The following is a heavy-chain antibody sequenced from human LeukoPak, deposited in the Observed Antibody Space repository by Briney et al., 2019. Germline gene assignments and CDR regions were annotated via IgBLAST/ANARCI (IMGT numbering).Heavy chain of an antibody. J-gene: IGHJ4*02. CDR3: AKDICGGHCYPNGGF. V-gene: IGHV3-30*02. CDR1: GFTFSSYG. D-gene: IGHD2-21*01. Sequence: GGSLRLSCATSGFTFSSYGMHWVRQAPGKGLEWVAFIRYDGSNKYYADSVKGRFTISRDNSKNTLYLQMNSLRAEDTAVYYCAKDICGGHCYPNGGFWGQGTLVIVSS. CDR2: IRYDGSNK.